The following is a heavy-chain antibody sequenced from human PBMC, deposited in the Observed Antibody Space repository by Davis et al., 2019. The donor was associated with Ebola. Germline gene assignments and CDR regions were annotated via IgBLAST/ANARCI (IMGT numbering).Heavy chain of an antibody. J-gene: IGHJ6*02. CDR3: AVWGGVYYYGMDV. V-gene: IGHV3-53*01. D-gene: IGHD3-16*01. CDR2: IYSGGST. CDR1: GLTVSSNY. Sequence: GESLKISCAASGLTVSSNYMSWVRQAPGKGLEWVSVIYSGGSTYYVDSVKGRFTISRDNSKNTLYLQMNSLRAEDTAVYYCAVWGGVYYYGMDVWGQGTTVTVSS.